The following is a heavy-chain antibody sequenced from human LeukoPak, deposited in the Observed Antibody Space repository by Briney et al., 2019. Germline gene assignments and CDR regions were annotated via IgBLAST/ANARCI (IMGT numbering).Heavy chain of an antibody. V-gene: IGHV4-59*01. CDR1: GGSISSYY. D-gene: IGHD5-24*01. Sequence: PSQTLSLTCTVSGGSISSYYWSWIRQPPGKGLEWIGYIYYCGSTNYNPSLKSRVTISVDTSKNQFSLKLSSVTAADTAVYYCASSSDGMATTPYWGQGTLVTVSS. CDR3: ASSSDGMATTPY. J-gene: IGHJ4*02. CDR2: IYYCGST.